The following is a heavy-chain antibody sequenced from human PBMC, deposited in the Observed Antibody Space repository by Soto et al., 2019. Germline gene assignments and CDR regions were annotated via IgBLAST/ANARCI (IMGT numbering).Heavy chain of an antibody. CDR1: GFTFGTYW. V-gene: IGHV3-7*01. Sequence: EVQLVESGGGLVQPGGSLGLSCAASGFTFGTYWMSWVRQAPGKGLEWLATIKRDASERKYVDSVKGRFTLSRDNAKKSLYLQMDSLRAEVTAVYYCARDSGCGSGSSVNRYIDYWGHGTLVTVSS. D-gene: IGHD3-10*01. J-gene: IGHJ4*01. CDR2: IKRDASER. CDR3: ARDSGCGSGSSVNRYIDY.